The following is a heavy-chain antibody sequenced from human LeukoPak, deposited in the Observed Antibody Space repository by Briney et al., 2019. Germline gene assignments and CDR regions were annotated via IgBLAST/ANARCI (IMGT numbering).Heavy chain of an antibody. CDR2: IYYSGST. J-gene: IGHJ5*02. CDR1: GGSISSSSYY. V-gene: IGHV4-39*01. CDR3: ARREPRSGYYLLVPHNWFDP. Sequence: PSETLSLTCTVSGGSISSSSYYWGWIRQPPGKGLEWIGSIYYSGSTYYNPSLKSRVTISVDTSKNQFSLKLSSVTAADTAVYYCARREPRSGYYLLVPHNWFDPWGQGTLVTVSS. D-gene: IGHD3-22*01.